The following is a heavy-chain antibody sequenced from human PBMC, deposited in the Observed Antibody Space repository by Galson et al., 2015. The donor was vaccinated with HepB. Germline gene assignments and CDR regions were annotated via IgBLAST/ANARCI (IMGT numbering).Heavy chain of an antibody. D-gene: IGHD2-21*01. J-gene: IGHJ3*02. V-gene: IGHV7-4-1*02. CDR1: GYTFTSYA. CDR2: INTNTGNP. CDR3: ARVYGGCVDCGDPGAFDI. Sequence: SVKVSCKASGYTFTSYAMNWVRQAPGQGLEWMGWINTNTGNPTYAQGFTGRFVFSLDTSVSTAYLQISSLKAEDTAVFYCARVYGGCVDCGDPGAFDIWGQGTMFTVSS.